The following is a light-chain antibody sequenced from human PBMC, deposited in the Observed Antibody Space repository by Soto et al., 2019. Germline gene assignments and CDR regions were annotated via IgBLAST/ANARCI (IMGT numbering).Light chain of an antibody. V-gene: IGKV1-8*01. Sequence: AIRMTQSPSSLSASTGDRVTITCRASQGISSYLAWYQQKPGKAPKLLIYAASTLQSGVPSRFRGSGSGTDFTLTISSLQSEDFATYYCQQYYSYPRTFGQGNKVEIK. CDR3: QQYYSYPRT. CDR1: QGISSY. CDR2: AAS. J-gene: IGKJ1*01.